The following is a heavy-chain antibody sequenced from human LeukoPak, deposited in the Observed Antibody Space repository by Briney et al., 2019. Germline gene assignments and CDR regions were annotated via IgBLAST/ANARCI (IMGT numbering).Heavy chain of an antibody. CDR1: GFTFSDYY. CDR2: ISSSGSNI. D-gene: IGHD4-11*01. J-gene: IGHJ6*03. CDR3: ARAPDYSNYVYYYYMDV. Sequence: GVSVRLSCAASGFTFSDYYMSWIGQAPGKGLEWVSYISSSGSNIYYADSVKGRFTISRDNAKNSLYLQMNSLRAEDTAVYYCARAPDYSNYVYYYYMDVWGKGTTVTVSS. V-gene: IGHV3-11*04.